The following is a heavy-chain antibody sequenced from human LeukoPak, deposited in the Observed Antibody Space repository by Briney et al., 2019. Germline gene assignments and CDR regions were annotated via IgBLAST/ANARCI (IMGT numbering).Heavy chain of an antibody. J-gene: IGHJ5*02. CDR3: ASWFGGLGTSWFDP. D-gene: IGHD3-10*01. Sequence: PSETLSLTCTVSGGSITNNNYYWSWIRQPPGKGLEWIGETNHLGSTNYNPSLKSRLTISVDTSKNQFSLQLTSVSAADTAVYYCASWFGGLGTSWFDPWGLGTLVTVSS. CDR2: TNHLGST. CDR1: GGSITNNNYY. V-gene: IGHV4-39*07.